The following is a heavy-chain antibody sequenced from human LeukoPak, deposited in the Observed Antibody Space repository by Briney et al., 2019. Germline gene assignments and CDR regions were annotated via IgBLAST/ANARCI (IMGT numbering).Heavy chain of an antibody. CDR2: IYPGDSDT. CDR1: GYSFTSYW. D-gene: IGHD6-19*01. CDR3: AGDTRYSSGWYSDAFDI. V-gene: IGHV5-51*01. Sequence: GESLKISCKGSGYSFTSYWIGWVRQMPGKGLEWMGIIYPGDSDTRYSPSFQGQVTISADKSISTAYLQWSSLKASDTAMYYCAGDTRYSSGWYSDAFDIWGQGTMVTVSS. J-gene: IGHJ3*02.